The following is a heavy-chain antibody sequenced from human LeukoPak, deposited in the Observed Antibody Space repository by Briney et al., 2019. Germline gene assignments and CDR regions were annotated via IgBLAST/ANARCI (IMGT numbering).Heavy chain of an antibody. Sequence: NSGGSLRLSCAASGFTFSNAWMSWVRQAPGKGLEWVARIKSKTDGGTTEYAAPVKGRFTISRDDSKNTLYLQMNSLKTEDTAVYYCTTAPAAYTFDYWDQGTLVTVSS. CDR3: TTAPAAYTFDY. CDR2: IKSKTDGGTT. CDR1: GFTFSNAW. J-gene: IGHJ4*02. D-gene: IGHD2-2*01. V-gene: IGHV3-15*01.